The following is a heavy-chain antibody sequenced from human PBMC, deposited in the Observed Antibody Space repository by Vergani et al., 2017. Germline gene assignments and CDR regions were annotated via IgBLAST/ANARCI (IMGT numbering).Heavy chain of an antibody. CDR3: ASYIAAAGTAALDY. CDR2: ISYDGSNK. D-gene: IGHD6-13*01. J-gene: IGHJ4*02. Sequence: QVQLVESGGGVVQPGRSLRLSCVVSGLTFRNYGMHWVRQAPGKGLDWVAVISYDGSNKYYPDPVKGRVTIARDNSKNTLFLQINSLRAEDTAVYYCASYIAAAGTAALDYWGQGTLVTVSS. V-gene: IGHV3-30*03. CDR1: GLTFRNYG.